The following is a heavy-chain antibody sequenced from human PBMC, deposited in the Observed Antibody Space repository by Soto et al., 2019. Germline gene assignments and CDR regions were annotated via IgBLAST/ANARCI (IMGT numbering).Heavy chain of an antibody. J-gene: IGHJ6*02. CDR2: IIPIFGTA. Sequence: ASVKVSCKASGGTFSIYAISWVRQALGQGLEWMGGIIPIFGTANYAQKFQGRVTITADESKNTLFLEMGSLRADDTGVYYCAKKVVTAISSFGMDVWGQGTTVTVSS. CDR3: AKKVVTAISSFGMDV. V-gene: IGHV1-69*13. CDR1: GGTFSIYA. D-gene: IGHD2-21*02.